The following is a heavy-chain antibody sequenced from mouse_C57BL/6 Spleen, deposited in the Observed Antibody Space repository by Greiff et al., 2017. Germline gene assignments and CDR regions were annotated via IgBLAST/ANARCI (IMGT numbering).Heavy chain of an antibody. D-gene: IGHD1-2*01. CDR1: GFTFSCYA. CDR2: ISSGGDYI. CDR3: TRDPLHYAMDY. Sequence: EVQLVESGEGLVKPGGSLKLSCAASGFTFSCYAMSWVRQTPEKRLEWVAYISSGGDYIYYADTVKGRFTISRDNARNTLYLQMSSLKSEDTAMYYCTRDPLHYAMDYWGQGTSVTVSS. J-gene: IGHJ4*01. V-gene: IGHV5-9-1*02.